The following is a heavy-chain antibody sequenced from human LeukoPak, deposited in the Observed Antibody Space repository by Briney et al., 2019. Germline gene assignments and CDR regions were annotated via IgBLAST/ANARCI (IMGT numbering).Heavy chain of an antibody. J-gene: IGHJ4*02. V-gene: IGHV4-59*08. CDR3: ARGAEYYAIWRGYAGYSDY. CDR2: IYYSGST. Sequence: SETLSLTCTVSGGPISSYYWSWIRQPPGKGLEWIGYIYYSGSTNYNPSLKSRVTISVDTSKNQFSLKLTSVTAADTAVYFCARGAEYYAIWRGYAGYSDYWGQGISVTVSS. CDR1: GGPISSYY. D-gene: IGHD3-3*01.